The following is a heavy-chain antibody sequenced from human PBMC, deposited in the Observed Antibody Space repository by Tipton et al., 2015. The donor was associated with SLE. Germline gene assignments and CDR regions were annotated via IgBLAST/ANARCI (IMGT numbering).Heavy chain of an antibody. D-gene: IGHD3-3*01. Sequence: GSLRLSCAASGFTFSSYEMNWVRQAPGKGLEWVSYISSSGSTIYYADSVKGRFTISRDNAKNSLYLQMNSLRAEDTAVYYCARDDFWSGTYYYYYMDVWGKGTTVTVSS. CDR3: ARDDFWSGTYYYYYMDV. J-gene: IGHJ6*03. V-gene: IGHV3-48*03. CDR2: ISSSGSTI. CDR1: GFTFSSYE.